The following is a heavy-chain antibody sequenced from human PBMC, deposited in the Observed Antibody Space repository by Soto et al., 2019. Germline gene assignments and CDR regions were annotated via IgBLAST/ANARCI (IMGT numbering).Heavy chain of an antibody. CDR2: IIPIFGTA. Sequence: GASVKVSCKASGGTFSSYAISWVRQAPGQGLEWMGGIIPIFGTANYAQKFQGRVTMTADESTSTAYMELSSLRSEDTAVYYCATGLAIAAAGNLGYYGMDVWGQGTTVTVSS. CDR1: GGTFSSYA. D-gene: IGHD6-13*01. V-gene: IGHV1-69*13. CDR3: ATGLAIAAAGNLGYYGMDV. J-gene: IGHJ6*02.